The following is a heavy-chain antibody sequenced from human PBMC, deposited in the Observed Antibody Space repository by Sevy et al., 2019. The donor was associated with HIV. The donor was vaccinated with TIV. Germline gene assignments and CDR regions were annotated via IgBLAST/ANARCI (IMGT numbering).Heavy chain of an antibody. D-gene: IGHD1-26*01. J-gene: IGHJ4*02. CDR3: ARAGTGSYRAYFDY. V-gene: IGHV3-53*01. Sequence: GGSLRLSCAASEFTVSSSYMSWVRQAPGKGLEWVSILYSGGSTYYAASVKGRFAVSRDNSKNTLYLQMNSLRAEDTAVYYCARAGTGSYRAYFDYWGQGNLVTVSS. CDR2: LYSGGST. CDR1: EFTVSSSY.